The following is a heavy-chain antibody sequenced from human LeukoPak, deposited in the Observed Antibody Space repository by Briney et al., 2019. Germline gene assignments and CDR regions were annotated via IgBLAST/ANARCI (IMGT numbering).Heavy chain of an antibody. V-gene: IGHV4-34*01. CDR2: INQSGST. D-gene: IGHD6-13*01. CDR3: ARFPTMYSSSWFQTYYFDY. CDR1: GGSFSGYY. Sequence: SETLSLTCAVYGGSFSGYYWSWIRQPPGKGLEWIGEINQSGSTNYNPSLKSRVTISVDTSKNQFSLKLSSVTAADTAVYYCARFPTMYSSSWFQTYYFDYWGQGTLVTVSS. J-gene: IGHJ4*02.